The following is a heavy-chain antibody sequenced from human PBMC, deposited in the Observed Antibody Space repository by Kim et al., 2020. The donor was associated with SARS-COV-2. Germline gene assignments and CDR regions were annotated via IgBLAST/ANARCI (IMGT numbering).Heavy chain of an antibody. CDR2: VSYGGST. J-gene: IGHJ6*02. CDR3: AGLRGSPNSYNGMYYYDDMDV. CDR1: GGSISTTRYF. V-gene: IGHV4-39*01. Sequence: SETLSLTCTVFGGSISTTRYFWGWIRQPPGKGLEWIGSVSYGGSTYYNPSLESRLTISVDTSKQQFSPILRSVTAADTAVYYCAGLRGSPNSYNGMYYYDDMDVWGQGTTVTVSS. D-gene: IGHD3-10*01.